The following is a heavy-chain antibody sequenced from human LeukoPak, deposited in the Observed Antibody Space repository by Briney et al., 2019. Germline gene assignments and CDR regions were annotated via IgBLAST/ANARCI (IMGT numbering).Heavy chain of an antibody. J-gene: IGHJ6*02. V-gene: IGHV3-21*01. CDR3: ASSDLADYYYYGMDV. CDR2: ISSSSSYI. Sequence: GGSLRLSCAASGFTFSSYSMNWVRQAPGKGLEWVSSISSSSSYIYYADSVKGRFTISRDNAKNSLYMQMNSLRAEDTAVYYCASSDLADYYYYGMDVWGQGTTVTVSS. CDR1: GFTFSSYS. D-gene: IGHD2-21*02.